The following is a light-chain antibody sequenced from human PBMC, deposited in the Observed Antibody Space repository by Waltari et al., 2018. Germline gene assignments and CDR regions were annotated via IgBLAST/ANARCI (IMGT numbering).Light chain of an antibody. J-gene: IGKJ1*01. Sequence: AIQMTQFPSSLSASIGHRVTITCRASQGIRSDLTWYQQKPGKAPKLLIYAASSLQSGVPSRFSGSGSGTDFTLTISNLQPEDFATYYCLQDYNYPWTFGQGTKVEIK. CDR2: AAS. V-gene: IGKV1-6*01. CDR1: QGIRSD. CDR3: LQDYNYPWT.